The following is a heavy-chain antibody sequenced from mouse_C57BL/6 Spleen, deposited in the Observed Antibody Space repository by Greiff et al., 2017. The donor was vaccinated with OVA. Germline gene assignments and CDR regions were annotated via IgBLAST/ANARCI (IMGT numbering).Heavy chain of an antibody. CDR1: GYTFTDYY. J-gene: IGHJ4*01. CDR2: INPNNGGT. V-gene: IGHV1-26*01. Sequence: VQLQQSGPELVKPGASVKISCKASGYTFTDYYMNWVKQSHGKSLEWIGDINPNNGGTSYNQKFKGKAPLTVEKSSSTAYMELRSLTSEDSAVYYSSRTHIITTIVDYSMDYWGQGTSVTVSS. D-gene: IGHD1-1*01. CDR3: SRTHIITTIVDYSMDY.